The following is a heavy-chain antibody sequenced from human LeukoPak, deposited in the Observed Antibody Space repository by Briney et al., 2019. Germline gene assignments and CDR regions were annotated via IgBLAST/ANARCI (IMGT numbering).Heavy chain of an antibody. V-gene: IGHV4-38-2*02. CDR2: IYHSGST. Sequence: SETLSLTCTVSAYSISSGYFWGWIRQPPGKGLEWTGSIYHSGSTYYNPSLKSRVTISVDTSKNQFSLKLSSVTAADTAVYYCAREEIAVAGPIEYWGQGTLVTVSS. CDR3: AREEIAVAGPIEY. J-gene: IGHJ4*02. D-gene: IGHD6-19*01. CDR1: AYSISSGYF.